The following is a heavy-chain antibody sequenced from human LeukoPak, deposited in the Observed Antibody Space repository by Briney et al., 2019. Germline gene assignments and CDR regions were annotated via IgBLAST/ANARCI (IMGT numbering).Heavy chain of an antibody. D-gene: IGHD3-3*01. CDR3: ARESHPYYDFWSGYYGDAFDI. V-gene: IGHV4-34*01. CDR2: INHSGST. J-gene: IGHJ3*02. Sequence: SETLSLTCAVYGGSFSGYYWSWIRQPPGKGLEWIGEINHSGSTNYNPSLKSRVTISVDTSKNQFSLKLSSVTAADTAVYYCARESHPYYDFWSGYYGDAFDIWGQGTMVTVSS. CDR1: GGSFSGYY.